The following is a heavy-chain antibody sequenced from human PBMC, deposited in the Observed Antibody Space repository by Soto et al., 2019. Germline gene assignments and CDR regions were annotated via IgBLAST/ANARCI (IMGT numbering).Heavy chain of an antibody. V-gene: IGHV2-5*02. Sequence: QITLKESGPTLVRPTQPLTLTCTFSGFSPTTTGVGVGWIRQPPGEALDWLAVIYWDDDRRYSPSLRSRLTITKDTAKDQRVLTKTKMDPVDTATHYCAHIIITYGGCIGDDACDFWGQGTLVTVSS. CDR2: IYWDDDR. J-gene: IGHJ3*01. D-gene: IGHD3-16*01. CDR3: AHIIITYGGCIGDDACDF. CDR1: GFSPTTTGVG.